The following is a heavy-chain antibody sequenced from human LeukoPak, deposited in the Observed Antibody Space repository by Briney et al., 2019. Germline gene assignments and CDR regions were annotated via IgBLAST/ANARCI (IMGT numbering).Heavy chain of an antibody. Sequence: GSLRLSCAASGFNFTSCWMSWVRQAPGKGLEWVANIKEDGNQKNYVGSVKGRFTISRDNAENSLYLQMNSLRVDDAAVYYCVRDGAPRWAFDVWGQGTLVSVPS. J-gene: IGHJ3*01. CDR3: VRDGAPRWAFDV. CDR2: IKEDGNQK. CDR1: GFNFTSCW. D-gene: IGHD4-23*01. V-gene: IGHV3-7*01.